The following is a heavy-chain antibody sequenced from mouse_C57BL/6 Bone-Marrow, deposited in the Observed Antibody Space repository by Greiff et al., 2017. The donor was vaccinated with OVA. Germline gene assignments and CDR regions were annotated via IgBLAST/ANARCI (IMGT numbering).Heavy chain of an antibody. CDR2: ISSGGSYT. J-gene: IGHJ1*01. Sequence: DVKLVESGGDLVKPGGSLKLSCAASGFTFSSYGMSWVRQTPDKRLEWVATISSGGSYTYYPDSVKGRFTISRDNAKNTLYLQMSSLKSEDTAMYYCARQGWYFDVWGAGTTVTVSS. CDR3: ARQGWYFDV. CDR1: GFTFSSYG. V-gene: IGHV5-6*02.